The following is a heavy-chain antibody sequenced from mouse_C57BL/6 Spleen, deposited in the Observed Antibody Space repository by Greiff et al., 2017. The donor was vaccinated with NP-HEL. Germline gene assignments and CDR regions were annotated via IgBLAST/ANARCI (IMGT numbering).Heavy chain of an antibody. D-gene: IGHD1-1*01. CDR3: ARSYYYGSTWFAY. V-gene: IGHV1-54*01. CDR2: INPGSGGT. Sequence: VQLQQSGAELVRPGTSVKVSCKASGYAFTNYLIEWVKQRPGQGLEWIGVINPGSGGTNYNEKFKGKATLTADKSSSTAYMQLSSLTSEYSAVYFWARSYYYGSTWFAYWGQGTLVTVSA. CDR1: GYAFTNYL. J-gene: IGHJ3*01.